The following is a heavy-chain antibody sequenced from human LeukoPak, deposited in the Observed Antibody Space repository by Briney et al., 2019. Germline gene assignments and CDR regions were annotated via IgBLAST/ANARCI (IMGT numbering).Heavy chain of an antibody. D-gene: IGHD3-10*01. CDR3: ARRSYGSGSYYLDY. CDR2: IYHSGST. CDR1: GGPISSSNW. V-gene: IGHV4-4*02. J-gene: IGHJ4*02. Sequence: PSETLSLTCAVSGGPISSSNWWSWVRQPPGKGLEWIGEIYHSGSTNYNPSLKSRVTISVDKSKNQFSLKLSSVTAADTAVYYCARRSYGSGSYYLDYWGQGTLVTVSS.